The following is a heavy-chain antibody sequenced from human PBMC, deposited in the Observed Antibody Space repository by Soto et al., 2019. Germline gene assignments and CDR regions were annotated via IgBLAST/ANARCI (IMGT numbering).Heavy chain of an antibody. J-gene: IGHJ4*02. CDR3: ARGVLRFLCFDY. V-gene: IGHV4-30-4*01. CDR2: IHYSGST. Sequence: PSETLSLACTVSGGSISSGDYYWSWICQPPGKGLEWIGYIHYSGSTYYNPSLKSRVTISVDTSKNQFSLKLSSVTAADTAVYYCARGVLRFLCFDYWGQGTLVTVSS. CDR1: GGSISSGDYY. D-gene: IGHD3-3*01.